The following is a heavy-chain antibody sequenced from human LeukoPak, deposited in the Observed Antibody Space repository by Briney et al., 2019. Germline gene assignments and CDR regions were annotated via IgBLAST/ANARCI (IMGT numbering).Heavy chain of an antibody. D-gene: IGHD5-24*01. CDR3: AKGDAYNLYYFDY. Sequence: PGGSLRLSCAASGFTFNNYAMSWVRQAPGKGLEWVSAISGSGGSTYYADSVKGRFTISRDNSKNTLYLQMNSLRAEDTAVYYCAKGDAYNLYYFDYLGQGTLVTVSS. CDR1: GFTFNNYA. CDR2: ISGSGGST. J-gene: IGHJ4*02. V-gene: IGHV3-23*01.